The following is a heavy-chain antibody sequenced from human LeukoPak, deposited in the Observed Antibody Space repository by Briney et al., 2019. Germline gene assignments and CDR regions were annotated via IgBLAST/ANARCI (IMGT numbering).Heavy chain of an antibody. Sequence: SVKVSCKASGGTFSSYAISWVRQAPGQGLEWMGRIIPIFGIANYAQKFQGRVTITADKSTGTAYMELSSLRSEDTAVYYCARAAYDYGDPILHFDYWGQGTLVTVSS. CDR2: IIPIFGIA. J-gene: IGHJ4*02. D-gene: IGHD4-17*01. V-gene: IGHV1-69*04. CDR1: GGTFSSYA. CDR3: ARAAYDYGDPILHFDY.